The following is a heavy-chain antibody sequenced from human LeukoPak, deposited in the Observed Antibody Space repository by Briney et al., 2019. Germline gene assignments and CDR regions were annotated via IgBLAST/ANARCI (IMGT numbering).Heavy chain of an antibody. D-gene: IGHD6-13*01. CDR2: ISWDGSTT. V-gene: IGHV3-43D*03. CDR1: GFTFDDYA. J-gene: IGHJ4*02. Sequence: GGSLRLSCAASGFTFDDYAMHWVRQAPGKGLEWVSLISWDGSTTYYADSVKGRFTISRDNAKNSLYLQMNSLRAEDTAVYYCARASAAAGTGFDYWGQGTLVTVSS. CDR3: ARASAAAGTGFDY.